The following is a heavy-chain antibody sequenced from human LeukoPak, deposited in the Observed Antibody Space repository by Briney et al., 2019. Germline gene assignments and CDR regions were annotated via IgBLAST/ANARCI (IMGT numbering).Heavy chain of an antibody. CDR3: ARGRDGYSPPRHY. Sequence: KPSETLSLTCTVSGGSIISNNHYWGWTRQPPGKGLEWFGSISYSGGTAYNPSLRSRVTISVDTSKNQFSLKLSSVTAADTAVYYCARGRDGYSPPRHYWGQGTLVTVSS. CDR1: GGSIISNNHY. J-gene: IGHJ4*02. CDR2: ISYSGGT. V-gene: IGHV4-39*07. D-gene: IGHD5-24*01.